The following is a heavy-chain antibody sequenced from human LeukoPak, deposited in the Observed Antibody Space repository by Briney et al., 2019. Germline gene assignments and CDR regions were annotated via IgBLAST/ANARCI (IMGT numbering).Heavy chain of an antibody. CDR2: IYYSGST. CDR3: ARSLKISSGWFHNFDY. D-gene: IGHD6-19*01. Sequence: SETLSLTCTVSGGYISSSSTHYLGWIRQPPGKGLEWIGSIYYSGSTYYNPSLKSRVTISVDTSKNQFSLKVTSVSAADTAVYYCARSLKISSGWFHNFDYWGQGTLVTVSS. V-gene: IGHV4-39*01. J-gene: IGHJ4*02. CDR1: GGYISSSSTHY.